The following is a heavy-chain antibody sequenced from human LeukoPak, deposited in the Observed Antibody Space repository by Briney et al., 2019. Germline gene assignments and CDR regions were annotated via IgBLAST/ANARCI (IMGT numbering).Heavy chain of an antibody. CDR3: TRGLLGIDY. Sequence: GGSLRLSCAASGFTLSSYWIHWVRQVPGKGLVWVSRIDTDASKTNYADSVKGRFTISRDNAKNTLYLQMNSLRAEDTAVYYCTRGLLGIDYWGQGTLVTVSS. V-gene: IGHV3-74*01. D-gene: IGHD2-8*02. J-gene: IGHJ4*02. CDR1: GFTLSSYW. CDR2: IDTDASKT.